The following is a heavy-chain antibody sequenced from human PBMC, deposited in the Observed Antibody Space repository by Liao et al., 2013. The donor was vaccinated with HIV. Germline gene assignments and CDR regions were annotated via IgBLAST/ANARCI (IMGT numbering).Heavy chain of an antibody. CDR2: IYYSGST. D-gene: IGHD3/OR15-3a*01. Sequence: QLQLQESGPGLVKPSETLSLTCTVSGVAISSHTYYWGWIRQPPGKGLEWIGTIYYSGSTYYSPSLKSRVTVSVDTSKNQFSLKLSSVTAADTAVYYCATFFWTGYRNIDYWGQGTLVTVSS. V-gene: IGHV4-39*07. J-gene: IGHJ4*02. CDR1: GVAISSHTYY. CDR3: ATFFWTGYRNIDY.